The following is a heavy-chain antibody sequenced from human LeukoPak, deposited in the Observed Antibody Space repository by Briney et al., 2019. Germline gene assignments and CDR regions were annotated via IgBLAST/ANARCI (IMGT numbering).Heavy chain of an antibody. Sequence: SETLSLTCTVSGGSISGSFYYWGWIRQPPGKWLEWIGSIYYSGSTYYNPSLKSRVTISVDTSKNQFSLNLSSVTAADTAVYYCARRGLIDYWGQGTLVTVSS. D-gene: IGHD3/OR15-3a*01. CDR1: GGSISGSFYY. J-gene: IGHJ4*02. V-gene: IGHV4-39*01. CDR2: IYYSGST. CDR3: ARRGLIDY.